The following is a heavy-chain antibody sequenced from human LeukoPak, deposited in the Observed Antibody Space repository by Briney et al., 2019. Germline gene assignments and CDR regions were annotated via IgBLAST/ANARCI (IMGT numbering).Heavy chain of an antibody. V-gene: IGHV2-70*11. CDR2: IDWDDAK. Sequence: SGPTLVNPTQTLTLTCTFSGFSLSTSGMYVSWIRQPPGKALEWLARIDWDDAKYYSPSLKTRPTISKDTSKNQVVLTMTNMDPVVTATYYCARMRRYSSSWYPTDYWGQGTLVTVSS. J-gene: IGHJ4*02. CDR1: GFSLSTSGMY. D-gene: IGHD6-13*01. CDR3: ARMRRYSSSWYPTDY.